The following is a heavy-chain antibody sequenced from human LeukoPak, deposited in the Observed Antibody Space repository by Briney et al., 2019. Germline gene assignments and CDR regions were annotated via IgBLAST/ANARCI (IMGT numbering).Heavy chain of an antibody. CDR1: GGSISNYY. CDR3: ARRGNWGFFDY. J-gene: IGHJ4*02. Sequence: SETLSLTCTVSGGSISNYYWSWIRQPPGKGLEWIAYIYETGHTGYNPSLKTRVTISLDTSKNQFSLKLSSVTAADTAVYYCARRGNWGFFDYWGQGTLVTVSS. V-gene: IGHV4-59*08. CDR2: IYETGHT. D-gene: IGHD7-27*01.